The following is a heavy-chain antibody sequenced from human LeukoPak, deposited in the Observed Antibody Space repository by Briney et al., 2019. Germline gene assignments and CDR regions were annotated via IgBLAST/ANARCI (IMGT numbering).Heavy chain of an antibody. D-gene: IGHD6-6*01. Sequence: SETLSLTCTVSGYSITSPNYWGWIRQPPGKGLEWIGSIYHSGSTYYNSSLKSRVTMSVDTSKNQFSLKLSSVTAADTAVYYCARVSSSDAFDIWGQGTMVTVSS. CDR1: GYSITSPNY. J-gene: IGHJ3*02. V-gene: IGHV4-38-2*02. CDR3: ARVSSSDAFDI. CDR2: IYHSGST.